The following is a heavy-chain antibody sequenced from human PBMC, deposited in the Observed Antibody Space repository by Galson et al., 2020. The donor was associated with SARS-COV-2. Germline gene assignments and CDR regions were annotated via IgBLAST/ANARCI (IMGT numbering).Heavy chain of an antibody. CDR3: ARLGGCSGNSCVDY. Sequence: SDNPSLTCTVSGASISSNAYSGCLRQPPGKRIDCVGSIPNSGSTHYNPSLKSRVTISVDTSKNQFSLRLSSVTAADTAVYYCARLGGCSGNSCVDYWGQGTLVTVSS. J-gene: IGHJ4*02. D-gene: IGHD2-2*01. V-gene: IGHV4-39*01. CDR2: IPNSGST. CDR1: GASISSNAYS.